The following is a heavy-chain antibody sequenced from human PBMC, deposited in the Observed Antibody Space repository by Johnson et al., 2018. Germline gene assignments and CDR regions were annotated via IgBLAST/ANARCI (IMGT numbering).Heavy chain of an antibody. CDR1: GGSLSGYY. CDR3: SRGVTDQH. J-gene: IGHJ1*01. Sequence: QVQLRQWGAGLLKATVTLSLCCAVYGGSLSGYYWSWIRQPPGKGLEWIGELNHSGSTNYNYALKSLVTIAIDTSKNQFSLKVSSVTAADTAVYYCSRGVTDQHWSQGTLVTVSS. D-gene: IGHD4-23*01. CDR2: LNHSGST. V-gene: IGHV4-34*01.